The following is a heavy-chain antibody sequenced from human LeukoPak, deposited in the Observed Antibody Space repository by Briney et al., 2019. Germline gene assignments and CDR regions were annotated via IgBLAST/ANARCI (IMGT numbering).Heavy chain of an antibody. CDR3: AKGSYYGSGSYFGRTID. D-gene: IGHD3-10*01. CDR1: GFTFSSYS. CDR2: ISSSSDYI. Sequence: GGSLRLSCAASGFTFSSYSMNWVRQAPGKGLEWVSSISSSSDYIYYADSVKGRFTISRDNAKNSLYLQMNSLRAEDTALYYCAKGSYYGSGSYFGRTIDWGQGTLVTVSS. V-gene: IGHV3-21*04. J-gene: IGHJ4*02.